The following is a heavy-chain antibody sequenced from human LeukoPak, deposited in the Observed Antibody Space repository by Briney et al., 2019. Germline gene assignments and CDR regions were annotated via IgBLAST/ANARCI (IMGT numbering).Heavy chain of an antibody. J-gene: IGHJ4*02. V-gene: IGHV3-30*03. Sequence: GRSLRLSCAASGFTFSSYAMHWVRQAPGKGLEWVACISYDGSNESYTDSVKGRFTISRDNSKTTLYLQMNSLRAEDTAVYYCGRDSPPDYWGQGTLVTVSS. CDR1: GFTFSSYA. CDR2: ISYDGSNE. CDR3: GRDSPPDY.